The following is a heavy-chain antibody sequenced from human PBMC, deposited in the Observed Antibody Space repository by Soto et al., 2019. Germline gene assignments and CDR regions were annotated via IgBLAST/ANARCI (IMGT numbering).Heavy chain of an antibody. CDR3: SRYLPYSSNFFDC. V-gene: IGHV2-26*01. J-gene: IGHJ4*02. Sequence: QVTLKESGPVLVKPTETLTLTCTVSGFSLSNAGMGVNWIRQPPGKALEWLAHIFSNDEKSYSTSLKRRLTISKDTSKSQVVLTMTNMYPVDTATFFCSRYLPYSSNFFDCWGQGTLVTVSS. D-gene: IGHD6-13*01. CDR1: GFSLSNAGMG. CDR2: IFSNDEK.